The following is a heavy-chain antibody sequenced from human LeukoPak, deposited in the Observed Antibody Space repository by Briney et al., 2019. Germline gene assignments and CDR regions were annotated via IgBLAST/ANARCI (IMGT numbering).Heavy chain of an antibody. Sequence: GGSLRLSCAASGFTFNSYTMSWIRQSPGKGLEWVSAISGSGGSTYHADSVRGRFTISRDNSKNTLYLQMNSLRAEDTAVYYCAKGSSGWDFDYWGQGTLVTVSS. J-gene: IGHJ4*02. V-gene: IGHV3-23*01. CDR1: GFTFNSYT. D-gene: IGHD6-19*01. CDR3: AKGSSGWDFDY. CDR2: ISGSGGST.